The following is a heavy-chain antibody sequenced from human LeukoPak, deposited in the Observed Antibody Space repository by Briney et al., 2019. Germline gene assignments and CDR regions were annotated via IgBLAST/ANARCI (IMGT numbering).Heavy chain of an antibody. CDR1: GFPLSSYG. V-gene: IGHV3-33*01. CDR3: ARPHASTPMTPDGMDV. D-gene: IGHD4-11*01. CDR2: MWYDGSNK. J-gene: IGHJ6*02. Sequence: GGSLRLFCRACGFPLSSYGILWVRQAPGQGLEGVAVMWYDGSNKHYADSVKGRFTISRENSKNTLYLQMTSLRAEDTAVYYGARPHASTPMTPDGMDVWGQGTTVTVSS.